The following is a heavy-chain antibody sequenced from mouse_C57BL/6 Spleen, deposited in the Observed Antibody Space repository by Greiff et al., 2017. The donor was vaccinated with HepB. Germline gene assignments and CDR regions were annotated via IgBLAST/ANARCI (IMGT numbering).Heavy chain of an antibody. CDR2: IDPSDSYT. CDR3: ARGGDGYPMDY. Sequence: QVHVKQPGAELVKPGASVKLSCKASGYTFTSYWMQWVKQRPGQGLEWIGEIDPSDSYTNYNQKFKGKATLTVDTSSSTAYMQLSSLTSEDSAVYYCARGGDGYPMDYWGQGTSVTVSS. V-gene: IGHV1-50*01. CDR1: GYTFTSYW. D-gene: IGHD2-3*01. J-gene: IGHJ4*01.